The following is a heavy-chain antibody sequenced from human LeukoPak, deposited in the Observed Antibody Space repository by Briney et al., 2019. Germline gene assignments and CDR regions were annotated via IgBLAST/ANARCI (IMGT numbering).Heavy chain of an antibody. J-gene: IGHJ4*02. D-gene: IGHD6-6*01. CDR1: GYSISSNYY. CDR3: ARGIYSTSPFDY. Sequence: SETLSLTCTVSGYSISSNYYWGWIRQPPGKRLEWIVSMYHSGSTYYNPSLKSRVTMSVDTSKNQFSLKLSSVTAADTAVYFCARGIYSTSPFDYWGQGTLVTVS. V-gene: IGHV4-38-2*02. CDR2: MYHSGST.